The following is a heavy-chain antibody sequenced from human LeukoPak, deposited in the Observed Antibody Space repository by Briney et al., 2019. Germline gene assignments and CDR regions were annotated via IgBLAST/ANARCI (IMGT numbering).Heavy chain of an antibody. CDR3: ARSVAAVAGHEEY. J-gene: IGHJ4*02. CDR2: IISVSSYI. CDR1: GFTFSSYS. V-gene: IGHV3-21*01. Sequence: GGSLRLSCAASGFTFSSYSMNWVRQAPGRWLEWVSFIISVSSYIYYADSVKGRFTISRDNTQNYLYQQMNRLKAEDTAVYYCARSVAAVAGHEEYWAQGPLVTVSS. D-gene: IGHD6-19*01.